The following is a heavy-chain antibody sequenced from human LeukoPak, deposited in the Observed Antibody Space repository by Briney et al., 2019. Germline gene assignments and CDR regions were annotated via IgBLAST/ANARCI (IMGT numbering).Heavy chain of an antibody. V-gene: IGHV3-23*01. D-gene: IGHD3-22*01. J-gene: IGHJ4*02. CDR1: GFTFSRNG. Sequence: GGTLRLSCAASGFTFSRNGMAWVRQAPGKGLEWVSAISGSGGSTYYADSVKGRFTISRDNSKNTLYLQMNSLRAEDTAVYYCAKLSWFLPLDYWGQGTLVTVSS. CDR3: AKLSWFLPLDY. CDR2: ISGSGGST.